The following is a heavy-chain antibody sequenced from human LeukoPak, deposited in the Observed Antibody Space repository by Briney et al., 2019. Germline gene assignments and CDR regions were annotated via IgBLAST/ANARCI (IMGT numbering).Heavy chain of an antibody. CDR2: INHSGST. V-gene: IGHV4-34*01. J-gene: IGHJ5*02. D-gene: IGHD1-26*01. Sequence: SETLSLTCAVYGGSFSGYYWSRIPQPPANGLEWIGEINHSGSTNYNPSLKSRVTISVHTSKNQFSLKLSSVTAADTAVYYCGGSGSYWAPWGQGTLVTVSS. CDR3: GGSGSYWAP. CDR1: GGSFSGYY.